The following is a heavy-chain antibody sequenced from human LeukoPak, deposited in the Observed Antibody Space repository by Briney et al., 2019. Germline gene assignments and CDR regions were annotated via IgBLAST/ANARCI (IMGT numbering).Heavy chain of an antibody. D-gene: IGHD2-15*01. CDR3: AKWSRGSYGMDV. CDR1: GFTFSSYA. V-gene: IGHV3-30-3*01. CDR2: ISYDGSNK. Sequence: GGSLRLSCAASGFTFSSYAMHWVRQAPGKGLEWVAVISYDGSNKYYADSVKGRFTISRDNSKNTLYLQMNSLRAEDTAVYYCAKWSRGSYGMDVWGQGTTVTVSS. J-gene: IGHJ6*02.